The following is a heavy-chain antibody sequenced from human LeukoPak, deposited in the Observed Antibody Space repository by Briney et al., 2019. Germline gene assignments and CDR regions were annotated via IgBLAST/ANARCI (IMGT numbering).Heavy chain of an antibody. V-gene: IGHV1-8*02. Sequence: ASVKVSCKASGYTFTGYYMHWVRQATGQGLEWMGWMNPNSGNTGYAQKFQGRVTMTRNTSISTAYMELSSLRSEDTAVYYCARGDIRDGYNSWGQGTLVTVSS. J-gene: IGHJ5*02. CDR3: ARGDIRDGYNS. CDR1: GYTFTGYY. D-gene: IGHD5-12*01. CDR2: MNPNSGNT.